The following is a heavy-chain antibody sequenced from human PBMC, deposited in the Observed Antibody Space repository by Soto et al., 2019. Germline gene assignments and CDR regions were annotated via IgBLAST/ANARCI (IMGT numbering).Heavy chain of an antibody. D-gene: IGHD3-9*01. CDR3: ARAMPTAGYRYFDQ. CDR2: INTGSSNT. Sequence: QVDLVQSGAEVKEPGASVRISCEASGYPFTSYGIHWVRQAPGQRLEWMGWINTGSSNTRYSPECQARVTITRDTSASTAYMELNSLRSEDTAVSYCARAMPTAGYRYFDQWGQGTLVTVSS. CDR1: GYPFTSYG. V-gene: IGHV1-3*04. J-gene: IGHJ4*02.